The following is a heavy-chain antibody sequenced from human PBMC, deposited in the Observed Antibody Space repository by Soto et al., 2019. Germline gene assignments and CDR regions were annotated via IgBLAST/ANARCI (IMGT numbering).Heavy chain of an antibody. V-gene: IGHV1-46*01. CDR1: GYTLPSYY. CDR2: INPSTGVT. D-gene: IGHD4-17*01. J-gene: IGHJ4*02. CDR3: VRRDFGDYDYFDY. Sequence: QVQLKQSGAEVEKPGASVKLSCKASGYTLPSYYIHWVRQAPGQGLDWMVMINPSTGVTTYAQEFQGRLTLTKDPTTRASTNTFYMQLSGLRSDDTAVYYCVRRDFGDYDYFDYWGQGTLVTISS.